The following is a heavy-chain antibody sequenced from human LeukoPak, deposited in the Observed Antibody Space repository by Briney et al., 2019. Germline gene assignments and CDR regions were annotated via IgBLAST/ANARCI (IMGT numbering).Heavy chain of an antibody. V-gene: IGHV3-74*01. CDR3: ARESISIAAALIDY. CDR1: GFTFSSYW. CDR2: INSDGSST. D-gene: IGHD6-13*01. Sequence: PGGSLRLSCAASGFTFSSYWMHWARQAPGKGLVWVSRINSDGSSTSYADSVKGRFTISRDNAKNTLYLQMNSLRAEDTAVYYCARESISIAAALIDYWGQGTLVTVSS. J-gene: IGHJ4*02.